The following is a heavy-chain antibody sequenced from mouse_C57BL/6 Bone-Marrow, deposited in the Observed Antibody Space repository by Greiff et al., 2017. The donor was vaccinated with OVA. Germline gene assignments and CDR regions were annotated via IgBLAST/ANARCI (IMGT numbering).Heavy chain of an antibody. D-gene: IGHD1-1*01. CDR1: GFTFSDYG. CDR2: ISSGSSTI. V-gene: IGHV5-17*01. CDR3: ARKSYYYGSWYFDV. J-gene: IGHJ1*03. Sequence: EVQRVESGGGLVKPGGSLKLSCAASGFTFSDYGMHWVRQAPEKGLEWVAYISSGSSTIYYADTVKGRFTISRDNAKNTLFLQMTSLRSEDTAMYYCARKSYYYGSWYFDVWGTGTTVTVSS.